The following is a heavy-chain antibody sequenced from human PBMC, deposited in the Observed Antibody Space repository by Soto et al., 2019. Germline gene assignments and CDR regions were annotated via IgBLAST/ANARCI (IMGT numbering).Heavy chain of an antibody. J-gene: IGHJ4*02. CDR1: GGSISSGDYY. V-gene: IGHV4-30-4*01. CDR2: IYYSGST. Sequence: PSETLSLTCTVSGGSISSGDYYWSWIRQPPGKGLEWIGYIYYSGSTYYNPSLKSRVTISVDTSKNQFSLKLSSVTAADTAVYYCATYTFGGVIVFYYFDYWGQGTLVTVSS. D-gene: IGHD3-16*02. CDR3: ATYTFGGVIVFYYFDY.